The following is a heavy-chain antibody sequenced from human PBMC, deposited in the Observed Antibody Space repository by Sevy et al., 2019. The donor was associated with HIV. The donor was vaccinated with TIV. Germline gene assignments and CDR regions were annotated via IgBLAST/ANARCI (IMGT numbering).Heavy chain of an antibody. CDR3: ARAASLGCTRSHDYYAMDV. D-gene: IGHD2-2*01. Sequence: GGSLRLSCAVSEFTLSGNAMIWVRQAPGKGLEWVSGISGTGGNTYYADSVKGRFTIFRDNSKSTPYLQMNSLIAEDTAVEYCARAASLGCTRSHDYYAMDVWGQGTTVTVSS. CDR2: ISGTGGNT. J-gene: IGHJ6*02. CDR1: EFTLSGNA. V-gene: IGHV3-23*01.